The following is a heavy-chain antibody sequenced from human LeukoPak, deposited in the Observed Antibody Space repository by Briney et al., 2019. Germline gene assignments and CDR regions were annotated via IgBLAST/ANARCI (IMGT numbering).Heavy chain of an antibody. J-gene: IGHJ6*03. Sequence: SETLSLTCAVSGGSISSSSYYWGWIRQPPGKGLEWIGSIYYSGSTYYNPSLKSRVTISVDTSKNQFSLKLSSVTAADTAVYYCARDARHYCSGGSCYYYYYMDVWGKGTTVTVSS. D-gene: IGHD2-15*01. CDR1: GGSISSSSYY. V-gene: IGHV4-39*07. CDR2: IYYSGST. CDR3: ARDARHYCSGGSCYYYYYMDV.